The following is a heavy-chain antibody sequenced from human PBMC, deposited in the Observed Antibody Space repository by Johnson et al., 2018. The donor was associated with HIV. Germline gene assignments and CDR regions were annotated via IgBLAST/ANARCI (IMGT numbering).Heavy chain of an antibody. D-gene: IGHD5-18*01. CDR2: INWNGGST. V-gene: IGHV3-20*04. CDR3: ARADTSMVRGAFDI. Sequence: EVQLVESGGGLVKPGGSLRLSCAASGFIFSDYYMSWVRQAPGKGLEWVSGINWNGGSTGYADSVKGRFTISRDNAKNSLYLQMNSLRAEDTALYYCARADTSMVRGAFDIWGQGTMVTVSS. J-gene: IGHJ3*02. CDR1: GFIFSDYY.